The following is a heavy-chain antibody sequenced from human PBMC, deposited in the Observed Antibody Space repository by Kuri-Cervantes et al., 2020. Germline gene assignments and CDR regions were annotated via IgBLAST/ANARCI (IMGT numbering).Heavy chain of an antibody. CDR3: AKDQSSGWYDDAFDI. V-gene: IGHV3-9*01. D-gene: IGHD6-19*01. Sequence: SLKISCAASGFTFDDYAMHWVRQAPGKGLEWVSGISWNSGSIGYADSVKGRFTISRDNAKNSLYLQMNSLRAEDTALYYCAKDQSSGWYDDAFDIWGQGTKVTVSS. CDR1: GFTFDDYA. J-gene: IGHJ3*02. CDR2: ISWNSGSI.